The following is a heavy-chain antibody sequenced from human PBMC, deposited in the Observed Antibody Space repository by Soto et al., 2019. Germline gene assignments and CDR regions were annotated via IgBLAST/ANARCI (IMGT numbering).Heavy chain of an antibody. J-gene: IGHJ4*02. CDR1: GYSFTSYR. CDR3: ARLTPLAAAVDY. CDR2: IDPSDSYT. V-gene: IGHV5-10-1*01. D-gene: IGHD6-25*01. Sequence: GESLKISCKGSGYSFTSYRISWVRQMPGKGLEWMGRIDPSDSYTNYSPSFQGHVTISADKSISTAYLQWSSLKASDTAMYYCARLTPLAAAVDYWGQGTLVTVSS.